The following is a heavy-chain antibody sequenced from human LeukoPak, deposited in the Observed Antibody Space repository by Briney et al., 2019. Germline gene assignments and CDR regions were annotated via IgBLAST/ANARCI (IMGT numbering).Heavy chain of an antibody. CDR3: ARLTLVVVPGEFEP. V-gene: IGHV5-51*01. CDR1: GYSFTTYP. Sequence: GESLKISWKGSGYSFTTYPIGWVRQMPGKGLGWIRIIYPGDSDTRYSPSFQGQVTISADKSISTAYLQWSSLKALDTAMYYCARLTLVVVPGEFEPWGQGTLVTVSS. J-gene: IGHJ5*02. D-gene: IGHD2-2*01. CDR2: IYPGDSDT.